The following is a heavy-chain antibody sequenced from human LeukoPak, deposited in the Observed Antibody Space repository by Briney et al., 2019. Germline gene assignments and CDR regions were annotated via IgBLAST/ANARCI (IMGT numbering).Heavy chain of an antibody. CDR3: ARVEDLDAFDT. J-gene: IGHJ3*02. CDR1: GFTFSSYA. D-gene: IGHD1-1*01. CDR2: IADDGSNK. V-gene: IGHV3-30*04. Sequence: GRALILSCSASGFTFSSYAMHWVRPAPGKGLKWVAVIADDGSNKYHADSVKGRFTISRDNSNNTLYLQMNSLRAEDTAVYYCARVEDLDAFDTWGQGTMVTVSS.